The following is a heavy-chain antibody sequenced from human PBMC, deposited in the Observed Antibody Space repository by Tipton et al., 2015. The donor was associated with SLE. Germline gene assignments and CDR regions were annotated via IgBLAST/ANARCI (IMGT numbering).Heavy chain of an antibody. CDR1: DGSLHSSSYY. CDR2: IYFSGTT. Sequence: TLSPTCTASDGSLHSSSYYWGWFRQPPGKGLEWIGSIYFSGTTRYNPSLESRLSISVDTSKKQISLKLTSVTAADTAVYYCARHGGHSRSSLVDYWGQGTLVTVSS. V-gene: IGHV4-39*01. D-gene: IGHD5-12*01. J-gene: IGHJ4*02. CDR3: ARHGGHSRSSLVDY.